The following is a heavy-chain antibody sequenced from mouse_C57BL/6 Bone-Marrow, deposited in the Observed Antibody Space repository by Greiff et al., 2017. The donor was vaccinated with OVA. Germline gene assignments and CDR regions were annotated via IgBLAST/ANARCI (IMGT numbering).Heavy chain of an antibody. CDR2: INPSTGGT. Sequence: EVKLMESGPELVKPGASVKISCKASGYSFTGYYMNWVKQSPEKSLEWIGEINPSTGGTTYNQKFKAKATLTVDKSSSTAYMQLKSLTSEDSAVDYCARSRDVHYGSRWYFDVWGTGTTVTVSS. CDR3: ARSRDVHYGSRWYFDV. D-gene: IGHD1-1*01. V-gene: IGHV1-42*01. CDR1: GYSFTGYY. J-gene: IGHJ1*03.